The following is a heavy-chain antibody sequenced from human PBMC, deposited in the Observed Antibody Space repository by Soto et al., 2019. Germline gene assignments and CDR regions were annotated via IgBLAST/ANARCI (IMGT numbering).Heavy chain of an antibody. CDR3: ARPLWRDDYNWGYFDL. CDR2: ISYDGSNK. J-gene: IGHJ2*01. D-gene: IGHD4-4*01. V-gene: IGHV3-30-3*01. CDR1: GFTFSNYA. Sequence: QVQLVESGGGVVQPGRSLRLSCAASGFTFSNYAMHWVRQAPGKGLEWVAVISYDGSNKYYADSVKGRFTISRDNSKNTLYLQMHSLSSEDTAVYYCARPLWRDDYNWGYFDLWGRGTLVTVSS.